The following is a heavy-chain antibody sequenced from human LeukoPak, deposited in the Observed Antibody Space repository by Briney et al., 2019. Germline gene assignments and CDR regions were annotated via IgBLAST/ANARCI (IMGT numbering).Heavy chain of an antibody. V-gene: IGHV3-23*01. CDR2: IIGRGTSA. CDR1: GFTFSAYA. D-gene: IGHD2-21*01. Sequence: GGSLRLSCAASGFTFSAYAMNWVRQAPGKGLEWVSSIIGRGTSAFYADSVKGRFTISRDNSKNTLYLQMNSLTAADTAVYYCAKPNGNVVAVPMDVWGQGTTVTVPS. CDR3: AKPNGNVVAVPMDV. J-gene: IGHJ6*02.